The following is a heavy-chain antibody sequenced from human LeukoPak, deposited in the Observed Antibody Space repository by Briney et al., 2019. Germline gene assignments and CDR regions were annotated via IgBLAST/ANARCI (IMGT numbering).Heavy chain of an antibody. CDR2: INPRGDIT. CDR3: ARSFIVLSPASPYDAFEL. CDR1: GSTFTWFL. J-gene: IGHJ3*01. V-gene: IGHV1-46*01. D-gene: IGHD2-8*02. Sequence: ASVKVSCKTYGSTFTWFLIHWVRQAPGQGLEWVGTINPRGDITSYAQRSQGRVTLTEDTSTSTFYMELSSLTSDDTAVYYCARSFIVLSPASPYDAFELWGQGTVVTVSS.